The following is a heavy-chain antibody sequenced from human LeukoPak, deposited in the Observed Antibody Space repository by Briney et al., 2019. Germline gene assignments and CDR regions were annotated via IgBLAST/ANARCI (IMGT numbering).Heavy chain of an antibody. CDR2: ISYDGNYN. CDR3: ARDLGGYGWGNHFDY. V-gene: IGHV3-30-3*01. J-gene: IGHJ4*02. D-gene: IGHD6-19*01. Sequence: PGGSLRLSCAASGLTFSDHAMHWVRQAPGKGLEWLGVISYDGNYNHYADSVKGRFTVSRDNSKNTVYLHMSSLKPEDTAVYYRARDLGGYGWGNHFDYWGQGTLVTVSS. CDR1: GLTFSDHA.